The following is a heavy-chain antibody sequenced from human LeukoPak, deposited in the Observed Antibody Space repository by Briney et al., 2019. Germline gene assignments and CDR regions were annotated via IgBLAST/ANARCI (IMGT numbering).Heavy chain of an antibody. D-gene: IGHD1-26*01. J-gene: IGHJ4*02. CDR1: GFTFSDHF. V-gene: IGHV3-72*01. Sequence: GGSLRLSCAASGFTFSDHFLDWVRQAPGKGLEWVGRTRNKANSCITEYAASVKGRFTISRDDSKNSLYLQMSSLKTDGTAMYYCASIRGTFGYWGQGTLVTVSS. CDR3: ASIRGTFGY. CDR2: TRNKANSCIT.